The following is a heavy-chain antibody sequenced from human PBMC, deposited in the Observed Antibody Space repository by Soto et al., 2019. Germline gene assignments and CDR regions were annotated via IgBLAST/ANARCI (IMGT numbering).Heavy chain of an antibody. CDR1: GYTFTSYG. CDR3: ARAPYYDFWSGYIPTYYYGMDV. V-gene: IGHV1-18*01. J-gene: IGHJ6*02. Sequence: ASVKVSCKASGYTFTSYGISWVRQAPGQGLEWMGWISAYNGNTNYAQKLQGRVTMTTDTSTSTAYMELRSLRSDDTAVYYCARAPYYDFWSGYIPTYYYGMDVWGQGTTVTVSS. D-gene: IGHD3-3*01. CDR2: ISAYNGNT.